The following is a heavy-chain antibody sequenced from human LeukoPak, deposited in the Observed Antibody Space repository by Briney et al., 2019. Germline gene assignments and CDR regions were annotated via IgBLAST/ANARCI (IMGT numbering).Heavy chain of an antibody. V-gene: IGHV1-18*01. CDR3: ARQGPMVRGENNWFDP. D-gene: IGHD3-10*01. J-gene: IGHJ5*02. Sequence: ASVTVSCKASGYTFTSYGISWVRQAPGQGLEWMGWISAYNGNTNNAQKLQGRVTMTTDTSTSTAYMELRSLRSDDTAVYYCARQGPMVRGENNWFDPWGQGTLVTVSS. CDR1: GYTFTSYG. CDR2: ISAYNGNT.